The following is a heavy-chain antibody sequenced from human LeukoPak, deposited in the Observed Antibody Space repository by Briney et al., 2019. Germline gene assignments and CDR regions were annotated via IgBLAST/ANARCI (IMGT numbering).Heavy chain of an antibody. CDR3: ARVFDS. J-gene: IGHJ4*02. Sequence: TSETLSLTCTVSGGSVYTSDYYWGWVRQPPGKGPEWIGDIFYTGKTNHNPSLKSRVSISIDTSKNQFSLKLTSVTAADTAVYYCARVFDSWGQGTLVTVSS. CDR2: IFYTGKT. V-gene: IGHV4-39*07. CDR1: GGSVYTSDYY.